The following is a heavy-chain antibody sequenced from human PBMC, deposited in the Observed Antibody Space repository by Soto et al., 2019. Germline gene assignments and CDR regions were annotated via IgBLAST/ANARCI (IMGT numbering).Heavy chain of an antibody. J-gene: IGHJ4*02. CDR1: GFTISSYA. D-gene: IGHD6-25*01. CDR3: ARDLNSGSSDY. CDR2: ISYDGSNK. Sequence: QVQLVESGGGVVQPGRSLRLSCAASGFTISSYAMHWVRQAPGKGLEWVAVISYDGSNKYYADSVKGRFTISRDNSKNTLYLQMNSLRAEDTAVYYCARDLNSGSSDYWGQGTLVTVSS. V-gene: IGHV3-30-3*01.